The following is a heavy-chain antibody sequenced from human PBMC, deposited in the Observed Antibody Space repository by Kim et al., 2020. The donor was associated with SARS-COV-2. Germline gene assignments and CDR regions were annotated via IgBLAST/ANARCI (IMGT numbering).Heavy chain of an antibody. J-gene: IGHJ3*02. Sequence: RVTISVDTSKNQFSLKLSSVTAADTAVYYCARDSYCSSTSCYHGNDAFDIWGQGTMVTVSS. V-gene: IGHV4-31*02. CDR3: ARDSYCSSTSCYHGNDAFDI. D-gene: IGHD2-2*01.